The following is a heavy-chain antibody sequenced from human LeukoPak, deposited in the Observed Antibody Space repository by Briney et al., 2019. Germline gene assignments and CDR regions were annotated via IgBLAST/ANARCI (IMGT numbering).Heavy chain of an antibody. D-gene: IGHD3-16*01. CDR2: IWYDGTYK. CDR1: GFTFSSYG. J-gene: IGHJ4*02. CDR3: ARDWVCDY. V-gene: IGHV3-30*02. Sequence: GGSLRLSCAASGFTFSSYGMHWVRQAPGKGLEWVAIIWYDGTYKYYVDSVKGRFTISRDNSKNTLYLQMSSLRAEDTAVYYCARDWVCDYWGQGTLVTVSS.